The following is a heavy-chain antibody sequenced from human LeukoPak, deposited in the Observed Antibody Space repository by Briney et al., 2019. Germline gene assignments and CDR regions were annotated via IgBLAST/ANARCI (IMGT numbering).Heavy chain of an antibody. D-gene: IGHD1-26*01. J-gene: IGHJ5*02. V-gene: IGHV6-1*01. CDR1: GDTVSNKSAT. Sequence: PSQTLSLTCAISGDTVSNKSATWNWIRQSPSRGLEWLGRTYYRSKWYNGYAESVKSRITINPDTSKNQFSLQLNSVTPEDTAVYYCVKVPSGTYFLLWFDPWGQGTLVTVSS. CDR2: TYYRSKWYN. CDR3: VKVPSGTYFLLWFDP.